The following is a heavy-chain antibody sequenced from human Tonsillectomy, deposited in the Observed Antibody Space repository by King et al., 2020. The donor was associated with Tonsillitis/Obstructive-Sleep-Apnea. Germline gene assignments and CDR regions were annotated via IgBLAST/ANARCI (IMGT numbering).Heavy chain of an antibody. CDR3: ARATEGSLDY. J-gene: IGHJ4*01. D-gene: IGHD2-15*01. CDR2: IYYSGST. CDR1: GGSISSYY. V-gene: IGHV4-59*01. Sequence: VQLQESGPGLVKPSETLSLTCTVSGGSISSYYWSWIRQPPGKGLEWIGYIYYSGSTNYNPSLKSRVTISVDPSKNQFSLKLSSVTAADTAVYYCARATEGSLDYWGHGTLVTVSS.